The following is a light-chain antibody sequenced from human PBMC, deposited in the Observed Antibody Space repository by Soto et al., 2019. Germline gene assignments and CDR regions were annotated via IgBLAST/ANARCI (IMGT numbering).Light chain of an antibody. CDR1: QSLLHRNGKNY. J-gene: IGKJ5*01. CDR2: LGS. V-gene: IGKV2-28*01. CDR3: MQGLQSTIT. Sequence: DIVMTQSPFSLAVTPGESASISCRSSQSLLHRNGKNYLDWYLQKPGQSPQLLIYLGSSRASGVPDRVSGSGSGTDFTLKIGRXEAEDVGIYYCMQGLQSTITFGQGTRLEIK.